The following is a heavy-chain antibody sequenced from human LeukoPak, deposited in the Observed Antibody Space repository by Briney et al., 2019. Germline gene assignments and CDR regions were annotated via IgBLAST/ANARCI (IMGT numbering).Heavy chain of an antibody. J-gene: IGHJ4*02. D-gene: IGHD4-23*01. Sequence: SETLSLTCTVSGGSISSYYWSRIRQPAGKGLEWIGRIYTSGSTNYNPSLKSRVTMSVDTSKNQFSLKLSSVTAADTAVYYCARVYGGNPRGHFDYWGQGTLVTVSS. CDR2: IYTSGST. V-gene: IGHV4-4*07. CDR1: GGSISSYY. CDR3: ARVYGGNPRGHFDY.